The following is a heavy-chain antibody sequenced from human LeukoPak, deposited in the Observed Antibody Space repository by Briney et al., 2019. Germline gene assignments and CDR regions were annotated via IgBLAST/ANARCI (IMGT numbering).Heavy chain of an antibody. CDR3: AKDRRPNIASRTFDY. CDR1: GFTFSDYA. Sequence: PGGSLRLSCAASGFTFSDYAMTWVRQAPGKGLEWVSVISGSGGSTYYADSVKGRVTDSRDNSKNTLYLQMNSLRAGDTAVYYCAKDRRPNIASRTFDYWGQGTLVTVSS. J-gene: IGHJ4*02. CDR2: ISGSGGST. V-gene: IGHV3-23*01. D-gene: IGHD6-6*01.